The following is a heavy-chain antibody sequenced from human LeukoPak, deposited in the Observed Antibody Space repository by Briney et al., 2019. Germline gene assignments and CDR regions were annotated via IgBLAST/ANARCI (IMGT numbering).Heavy chain of an antibody. CDR1: GFTFDDYA. V-gene: IGHV3-9*01. D-gene: IGHD6-13*01. CDR3: AKDVTAAGIPGWFDP. CDR2: ISWNSGSI. J-gene: IGHJ5*02. Sequence: PGGSLRLSCAASGFTFDDYAMHWVRQAPGKGLEWVSGISWNSGSIGYADSVKGRFTISRDNARNSLYLQMNSLRAEDTASYYCAKDVTAAGIPGWFDPWGQGTLVTVSS.